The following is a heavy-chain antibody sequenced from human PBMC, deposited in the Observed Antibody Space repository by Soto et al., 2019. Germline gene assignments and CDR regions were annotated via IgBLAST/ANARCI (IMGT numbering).Heavy chain of an antibody. J-gene: IGHJ6*02. CDR2: ISYDGSNK. Sequence: GGSLRLSCAASGFTFSSYAMHWVRQAPGKGLEWVAVISYDGSNKYYADSVKGRFTISRDNSKNTLYLQMNSLRAEDTAVYYCARDRSLYCSSTSCSLGMDVWGQGTTVTV. CDR3: ARDRSLYCSSTSCSLGMDV. CDR1: GFTFSSYA. V-gene: IGHV3-30-3*01. D-gene: IGHD2-2*01.